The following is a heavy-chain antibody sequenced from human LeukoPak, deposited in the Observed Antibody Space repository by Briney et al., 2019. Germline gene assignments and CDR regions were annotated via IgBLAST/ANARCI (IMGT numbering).Heavy chain of an antibody. Sequence: SEALSLTCAVSGGSISSGGYSLSWIRQPPGKGLEWMGKIYHSGSTYYNPSLKSRVTISVDRSKNQFSLKLSSVTAADTAVYYCARAVGVDYYDSSGYLFDYWGQGTLVTVSS. D-gene: IGHD3-22*01. CDR3: ARAVGVDYYDSSGYLFDY. CDR1: GGSISSGGYS. CDR2: IYHSGST. J-gene: IGHJ4*02. V-gene: IGHV4-30-2*01.